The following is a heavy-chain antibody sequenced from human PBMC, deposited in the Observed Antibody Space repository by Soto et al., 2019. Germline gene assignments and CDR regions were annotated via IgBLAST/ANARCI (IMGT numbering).Heavy chain of an antibody. CDR1: GFTFDDYA. CDR2: ISWNSGSI. D-gene: IGHD6-19*01. Sequence: SLILSCASSGFTFDDYAMHWVRPAPGKGLEWVSGISWNSGSIGYADSVKGRFTISRDNAKNSLYLQMNSLRAEDTALYYCAKDKGSLAVAGSIFDYWGQGTLVTVSS. V-gene: IGHV3-9*01. CDR3: AKDKGSLAVAGSIFDY. J-gene: IGHJ4*02.